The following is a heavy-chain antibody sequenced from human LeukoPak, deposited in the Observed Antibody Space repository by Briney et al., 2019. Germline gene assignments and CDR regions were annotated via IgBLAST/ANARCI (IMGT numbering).Heavy chain of an antibody. CDR2: IHSDGSST. J-gene: IGHJ4*02. CDR3: ARGGSTYCDY. D-gene: IGHD6-13*01. CDR1: GFTFSSYA. V-gene: IGHV3-74*01. Sequence: GGSLRLSCAASGFTFSSYAMSWVRQAPGKGLVWVSRIHSDGSSTNYADSVKGRFTISRDNAKNTLYLQMNSLRPEDTAVYFCARGGSTYCDYWGQGTLVTVSS.